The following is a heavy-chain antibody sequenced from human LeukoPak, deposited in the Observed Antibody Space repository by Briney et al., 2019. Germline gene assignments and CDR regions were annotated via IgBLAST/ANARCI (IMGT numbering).Heavy chain of an antibody. Sequence: KPSETLSLTCSVYGGSFSGYYWGWIRQPPGKGLEWMGEINHSRRTNYNPSLKSRVTISVDTSNNQFTLKRSSVTAEDTTVYYCARRLRCHQGEDWYFDLWGRGNLVTVSS. CDR3: ARRLRCHQGEDWYFDL. V-gene: IGHV4-34*01. CDR1: GGSFSGYY. J-gene: IGHJ2*01. CDR2: INHSRRT. D-gene: IGHD4-17*01.